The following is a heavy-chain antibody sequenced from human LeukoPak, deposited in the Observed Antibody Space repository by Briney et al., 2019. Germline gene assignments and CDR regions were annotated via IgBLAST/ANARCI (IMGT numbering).Heavy chain of an antibody. CDR2: VRHDGSNK. V-gene: IGHV3-30*02. J-gene: IGHJ6*03. CDR3: AKDHTRGWYSYYYMDV. Sequence: GGSLRLSCAASGFTFSNYGMHWVRQAPGKGLEWVALVRHDGSNKYYGDSVKGRFTISRDNSKNTLYLQMNSLRAEDTAVYYCAKDHTRGWYSYYYMDVWGKGTTVTISS. CDR1: GFTFSNYG. D-gene: IGHD6-19*01.